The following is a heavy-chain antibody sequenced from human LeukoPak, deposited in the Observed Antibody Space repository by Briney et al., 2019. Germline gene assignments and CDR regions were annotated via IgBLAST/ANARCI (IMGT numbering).Heavy chain of an antibody. D-gene: IGHD5-12*01. CDR3: GRAATDSGYDWASFDY. V-gene: IGHV4-34*01. CDR1: GESSRVYY. CDR2: INHIGIT. Sequence: PSETPSLTCAVYGESSRVYYWSCSRHTPRKGLEWSGEINHIGITNYNPSLKSRVTISLDTSKNQFSLKLNSVTAADTALYYCGRAATDSGYDWASFDYWGQGTLVTVSS. J-gene: IGHJ4*02.